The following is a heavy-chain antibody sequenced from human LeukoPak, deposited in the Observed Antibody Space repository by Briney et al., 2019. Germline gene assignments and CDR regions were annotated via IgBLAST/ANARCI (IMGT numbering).Heavy chain of an antibody. CDR1: GFTVTSNY. V-gene: IGHV3-33*06. Sequence: GGSLRLSCAASGFTVTSNYMSWVRQAPDKGLEWVAVIWYDGINKYYADSVKGRFTISRDNYQNTLYLQMNSLRAEDTAVYYCAKQGGSSHTYYYYMDVWGTGTTVTVSS. J-gene: IGHJ6*03. D-gene: IGHD6-13*01. CDR2: IWYDGINK. CDR3: AKQGGSSHTYYYYMDV.